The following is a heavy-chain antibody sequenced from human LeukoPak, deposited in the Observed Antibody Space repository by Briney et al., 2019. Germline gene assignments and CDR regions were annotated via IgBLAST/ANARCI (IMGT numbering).Heavy chain of an antibody. D-gene: IGHD1-7*01. CDR2: ISGSGTTM. J-gene: IGHJ4*02. Sequence: PGGSLRLSCAASGFTFNTYEMNWVRQAPGKGLEWVSYISGSGTTMYYADSVKGRFTISRDNARNSLYLQMNSLRAEGTAVYYCARGTYYFEKWGQGTLVTVSS. CDR1: GFTFNTYE. CDR3: ARGTYYFEK. V-gene: IGHV3-48*03.